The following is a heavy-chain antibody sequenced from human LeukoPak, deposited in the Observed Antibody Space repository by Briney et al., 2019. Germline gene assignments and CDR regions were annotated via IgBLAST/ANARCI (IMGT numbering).Heavy chain of an antibody. V-gene: IGHV4-34*01. CDR1: GGSFSGYY. Sequence: SETLSLTCAVYGGSFSGYYWSWIRQPPGKGLEWIGEINHSGSTNYNPSLKSRVTISVDTSKNQFSLKLSSVTAADTAVYYCARDRGYCSGGSCRGFDYWGQGTLVTVSS. D-gene: IGHD2-15*01. CDR2: INHSGST. CDR3: ARDRGYCSGGSCRGFDY. J-gene: IGHJ4*02.